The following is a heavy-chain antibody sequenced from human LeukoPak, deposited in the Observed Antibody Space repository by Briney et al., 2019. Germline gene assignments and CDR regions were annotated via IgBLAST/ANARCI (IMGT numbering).Heavy chain of an antibody. J-gene: IGHJ3*02. CDR2: ISGSGGST. Sequence: GGSLRLSCAASGFTFSSYAMSWVRQAPGKGLERVSAISGSGGSTYYADSVKGRFTISRDNSKNTLYLQMNSLRAEDTAVYYCAKDRLDGTAFDIWGQGTMVTVSS. CDR3: AKDRLDGTAFDI. D-gene: IGHD1-26*01. V-gene: IGHV3-23*01. CDR1: GFTFSSYA.